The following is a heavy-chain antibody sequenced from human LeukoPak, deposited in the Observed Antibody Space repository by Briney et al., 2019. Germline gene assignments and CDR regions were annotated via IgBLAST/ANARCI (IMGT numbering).Heavy chain of an antibody. CDR2: IYYSGST. V-gene: IGHV4-39*01. D-gene: IGHD2-2*01. CDR1: GGSTSSSSYY. J-gene: IGHJ3*02. Sequence: SETLSLTCTVSGGSTSSSSYYWGWIRQPPGKGLEWIGSIYYSGSTYHNPSIKSRVTISVDTSKNQFSLKLSSVTAADTAVYYCARQTGCSSTSCYFGFDIWGQGTMVTVSS. CDR3: ARQTGCSSTSCYFGFDI.